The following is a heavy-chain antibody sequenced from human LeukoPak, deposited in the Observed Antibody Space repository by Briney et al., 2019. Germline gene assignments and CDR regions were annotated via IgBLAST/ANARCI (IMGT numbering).Heavy chain of an antibody. Sequence: GRSLRLSCVASGFTVSSNYMSWVRQAPGKGLESFSIIYSGERTYYADSVKGRFIISRDKSKNTVYLHMNSLRAEDTGMYYCARDNSGSIDYWGQGTLVTVSS. J-gene: IGHJ4*02. D-gene: IGHD1-1*01. V-gene: IGHV3-53*01. CDR3: ARDNSGSIDY. CDR2: IYSGERT. CDR1: GFTVSSNY.